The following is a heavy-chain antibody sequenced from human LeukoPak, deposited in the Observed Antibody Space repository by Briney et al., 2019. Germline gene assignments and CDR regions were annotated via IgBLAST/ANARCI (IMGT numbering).Heavy chain of an antibody. V-gene: IGHV1-2*02. CDR3: AKEGGYCSSGTCYPWWFDP. CDR2: VNPNSGGT. D-gene: IGHD2-15*01. CDR1: GYTFTGYY. Sequence: ASVKVSCKASGYTFTGYYVHWVRQAPGQGIEWIGWVNPNSGGTNYAQKFQGRVTMTRDTSISTAYMELSRLRSDDTAVYYCAKEGGYCSSGTCYPWWFDPWGQGTLVTVSS. J-gene: IGHJ5*02.